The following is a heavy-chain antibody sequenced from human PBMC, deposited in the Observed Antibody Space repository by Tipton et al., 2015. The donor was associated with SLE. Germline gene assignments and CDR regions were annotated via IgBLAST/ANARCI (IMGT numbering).Heavy chain of an antibody. CDR1: GGSFSGYY. D-gene: IGHD6-6*01. Sequence: LSCAVYGGSFSGYYWSWIRQPPGKGLEWIGEINHSGSTNYNPSLKSRVTISVDTSKNQFSLKLSSVTAADTAVYYCARGGLPSGSSSSHDAFDIWGQGTMVTVSS. CDR2: INHSGST. J-gene: IGHJ3*02. CDR3: ARGGLPSGSSSSHDAFDI. V-gene: IGHV4-34*01.